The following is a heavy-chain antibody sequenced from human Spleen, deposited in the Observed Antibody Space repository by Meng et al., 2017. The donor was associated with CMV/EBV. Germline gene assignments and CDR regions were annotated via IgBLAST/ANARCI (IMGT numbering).Heavy chain of an antibody. CDR2: ISGGGENT. D-gene: IGHD6-6*01. CDR3: AKDHGVYSSSSPYYYYSGMDI. CDR1: GFTFSGSG. V-gene: IGHV3-23*01. Sequence: GESLKISRAVSGFTFSGSGMAWVRQAPGKGLEWVSTISGGGENTHYADSVKGRFTISRDNSKNTLYLQMNSLRAEDTAVYYCAKDHGVYSSSSPYYYYSGMDIWGQGTTVTVSS. J-gene: IGHJ6*02.